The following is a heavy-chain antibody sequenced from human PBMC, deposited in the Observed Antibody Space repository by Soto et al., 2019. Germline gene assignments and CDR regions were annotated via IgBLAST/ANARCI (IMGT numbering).Heavy chain of an antibody. CDR2: INGGGDNT. Sequence: GGSLRLSCGATGFTFSSYAMSWVRQAPGKGLECVSSINGGGDNTYYAESVKGRFTISRDNSKNTLYLQMNSLGAEDTAVYYCAKDQRGYSSTARIDYWGQGTLVTVSS. D-gene: IGHD6-19*01. V-gene: IGHV3-23*01. J-gene: IGHJ4*02. CDR1: GFTFSSYA. CDR3: AKDQRGYSSTARIDY.